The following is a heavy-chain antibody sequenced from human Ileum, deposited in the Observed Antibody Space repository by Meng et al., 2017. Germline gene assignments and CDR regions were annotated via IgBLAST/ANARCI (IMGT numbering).Heavy chain of an antibody. V-gene: IGHV4-39*07. CDR1: DDSISSTSYF. D-gene: IGHD1-26*01. Sequence: GSLRLSCSVSDDSISSTSYFWGWIRQPPGKGLEWIGSFYYSGSTYYHPSLKSRVTISVDRSKNQFSLELKSVTAADTAVYYCARAADGAVGSFGHWGQGTLVTVSS. CDR2: FYYSGST. J-gene: IGHJ4*02. CDR3: ARAADGAVGSFGH.